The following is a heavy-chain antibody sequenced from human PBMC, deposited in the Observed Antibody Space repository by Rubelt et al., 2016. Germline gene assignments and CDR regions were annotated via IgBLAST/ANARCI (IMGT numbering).Heavy chain of an antibody. D-gene: IGHD6-13*01. J-gene: IGHJ5*02. CDR2: TYYRSKWYY. Sequence: QVQLQQSGPGLVKPSQTLSLTCAISGDSVSSNTVVWHWIRQSPSRGLEWLGRTYYRSKWYYEYAVSVKSRISIDPDTSKNQFSPQLNSVTPDDTAVYYCARGIIAEAGPKPTFDPWGQGTLVTVSS. CDR1: GDSVSSNTVV. V-gene: IGHV6-1*01. CDR3: ARGIIAEAGPKPTFDP.